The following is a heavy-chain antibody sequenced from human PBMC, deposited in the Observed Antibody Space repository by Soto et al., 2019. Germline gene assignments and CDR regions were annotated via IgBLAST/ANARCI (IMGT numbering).Heavy chain of an antibody. J-gene: IGHJ6*02. V-gene: IGHV3-21*01. CDR1: GFTFSSYS. CDR2: ISSSSSYI. CDR3: ARDKSRNYYYYGMDV. Sequence: KPGGSLRLSCAASGFTFSSYSMNWVRQAPGKGLEWVSSISSSSSYIYYADSVKGRFTISRDNAKNSLYLQMNSLRAEDTAVYYCARDKSRNYYYYGMDVWGQGTTVTASS.